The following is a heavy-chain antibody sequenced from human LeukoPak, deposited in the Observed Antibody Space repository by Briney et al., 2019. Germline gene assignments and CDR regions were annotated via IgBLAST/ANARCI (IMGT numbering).Heavy chain of an antibody. CDR1: GFTVSSNY. CDR2: IYSGGST. CDR3: ASSLGYCSGGSCYGTVGFDY. V-gene: IGHV3-66*02. D-gene: IGHD2-15*01. Sequence: PGGSLRLSCAASGFTVSSNYMSWVRQAPGKGLEWVSVIYSGGSTYYADSVKGRFTISRDNSKNTLYLQMNSLRAEDTAVYYCASSLGYCSGGSCYGTVGFDYWGQGTLVTVSS. J-gene: IGHJ4*02.